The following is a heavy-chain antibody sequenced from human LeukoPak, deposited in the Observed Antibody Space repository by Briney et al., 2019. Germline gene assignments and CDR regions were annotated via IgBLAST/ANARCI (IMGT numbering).Heavy chain of an antibody. CDR3: ARGRYYYDTSGYFDY. CDR1: GFTFSSYA. D-gene: IGHD3-22*01. CDR2: ISGSGGST. J-gene: IGHJ4*02. Sequence: GGSLRLSCAASGFTFSSYAMSWVRQAPGKGLEWVSAISGSGGSTYYADSVKGRFTISRDNSKNTLYLQMNSLRPEDTAVYYCARGRYYYDTSGYFDYWGQGTLVTVSS. V-gene: IGHV3-23*01.